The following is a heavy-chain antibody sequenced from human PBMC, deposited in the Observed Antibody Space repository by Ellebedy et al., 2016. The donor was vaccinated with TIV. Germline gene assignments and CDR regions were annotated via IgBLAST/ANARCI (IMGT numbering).Heavy chain of an antibody. CDR2: IYSGGST. CDR3: ARAVTTVTKDAFDI. V-gene: IGHV3-66*01. J-gene: IGHJ3*02. CDR1: GFTVSSNY. D-gene: IGHD4-17*01. Sequence: GGSLRLSXAASGFTVSSNYMSWVRQAPGKGLEWVSVIYSGGSTYYADSVKGRFTISRDNSKNTLYLQMNSLRAEDTAVYYCARAVTTVTKDAFDIWGQGTMVTVSS.